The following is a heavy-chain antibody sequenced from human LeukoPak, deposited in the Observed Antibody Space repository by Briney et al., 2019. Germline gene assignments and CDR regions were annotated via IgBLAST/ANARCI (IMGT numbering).Heavy chain of an antibody. J-gene: IGHJ4*02. CDR1: GFTFSNYA. CDR2: ISISGGRT. D-gene: IGHD4-17*01. Sequence: GGSLRLSCAASGFTFSNYAMTWVRQAPGKGLGWVSAISISGGRTYYADSVKGRFIISRDNSKNTLYLQMNSLRAEDTAVYYCAKSLPMTTVLNFDYWGQGTLVTVSS. CDR3: AKSLPMTTVLNFDY. V-gene: IGHV3-23*01.